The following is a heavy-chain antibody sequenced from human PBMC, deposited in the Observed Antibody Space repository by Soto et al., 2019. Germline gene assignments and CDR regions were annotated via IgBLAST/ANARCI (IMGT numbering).Heavy chain of an antibody. CDR1: GFTFSNAW. Sequence: GGSLRLSCAASGFTFSNAWMNWVRQAPGKGLEWVGRIKSKTDGGTTDYAAPVKGRFTISRDDSKNTLYLQMNSLKTEDTVVYYCTTDFKGRIVGATGAFDIWGQGTMVTVSS. CDR3: TTDFKGRIVGATGAFDI. V-gene: IGHV3-15*07. J-gene: IGHJ3*02. CDR2: IKSKTDGGTT. D-gene: IGHD1-26*01.